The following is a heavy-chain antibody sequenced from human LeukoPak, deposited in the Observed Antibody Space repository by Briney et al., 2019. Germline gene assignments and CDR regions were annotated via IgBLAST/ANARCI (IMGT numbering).Heavy chain of an antibody. Sequence: GGSLRFSCAASGFIITNYFMSWVRQAPGKGLEWVANIKQDGSEKYYVDSVKGRFTISRDNAKNSLYLQMNSLRAEDTAVYYCARDSSNQQYYYYYYGMDVWGQGTTVTVSS. CDR1: GFIITNYF. J-gene: IGHJ6*02. CDR3: ARDSSNQQYYYYYYGMDV. V-gene: IGHV3-7*01. CDR2: IKQDGSEK. D-gene: IGHD6-6*01.